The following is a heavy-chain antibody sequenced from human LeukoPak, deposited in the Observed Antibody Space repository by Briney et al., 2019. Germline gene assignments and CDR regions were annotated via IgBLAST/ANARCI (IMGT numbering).Heavy chain of an antibody. V-gene: IGHV3-23*01. Sequence: GGSLRLSCAASGFTFSSYAMSWVRQAPGKGLEWVSAISGSGGSTYYADSVKGRFTISGDNSKNTLYLQMNSLRAEDTAVYYCASDFYGDYESYYYGMDVWGQGTTVTVSS. D-gene: IGHD4-17*01. CDR1: GFTFSSYA. CDR3: ASDFYGDYESYYYGMDV. CDR2: ISGSGGST. J-gene: IGHJ6*02.